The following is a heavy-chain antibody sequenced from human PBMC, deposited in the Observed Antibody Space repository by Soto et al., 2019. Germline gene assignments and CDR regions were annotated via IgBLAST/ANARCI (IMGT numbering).Heavy chain of an antibody. Sequence: ASVKVSCKASGYTFTSYGISWVRQAPGQGLEWMGWISAYNGNTNYAQKLQGRVTMTTDTSTSTAYMELRSLRSDDTAVYYCARNYGATGYYYYGMDVWGQGTTVTVS. CDR1: GYTFTSYG. D-gene: IGHD1-7*01. V-gene: IGHV1-18*01. J-gene: IGHJ6*02. CDR3: ARNYGATGYYYYGMDV. CDR2: ISAYNGNT.